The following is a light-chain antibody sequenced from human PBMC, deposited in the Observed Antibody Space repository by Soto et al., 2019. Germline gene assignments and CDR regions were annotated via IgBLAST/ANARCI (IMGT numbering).Light chain of an antibody. J-gene: IGKJ4*01. CDR2: AAS. Sequence: DIQVTQHPSSLSASVGDRVTITCRASQGIKNYLAWYQQKPGETPKLLIYAASTLESGIPPRFSGSGSGTDFTLTITNLQPEDVATYYCQRYYNAPFTFGGGTKVEIK. V-gene: IGKV1-27*01. CDR1: QGIKNY. CDR3: QRYYNAPFT.